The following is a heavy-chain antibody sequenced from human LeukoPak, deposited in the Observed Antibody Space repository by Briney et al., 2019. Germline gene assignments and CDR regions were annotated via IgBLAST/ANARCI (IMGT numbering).Heavy chain of an antibody. Sequence: SSETLSLTCTVSGGSISSYYWSWIRQPPGKGLEWIGYIYYSGSTNYNPSLKSRVTISVDTSKNQFSLKLSSVTAADTAVYYCARHLTRDYFDCWGQGTLVTVSS. CDR3: ARHLTRDYFDC. CDR2: IYYSGST. J-gene: IGHJ4*02. V-gene: IGHV4-59*08. CDR1: GGSISSYY.